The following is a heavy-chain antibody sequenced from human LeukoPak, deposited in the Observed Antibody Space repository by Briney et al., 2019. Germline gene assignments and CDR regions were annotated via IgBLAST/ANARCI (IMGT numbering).Heavy chain of an antibody. V-gene: IGHV1-24*01. CDR3: ATEYYYDSSGPYYFDY. D-gene: IGHD3-22*01. CDR1: GYTLTELS. Sequence: GASVKVSCKVSGYTLTELSMHWVRQAPGKGLEWMGGFDPEDGETIYAQKFQGRVTMTEDTSTDTAYMELSSLRSEDTAVYYCATEYYYDSSGPYYFDYWGQGILVTVSS. J-gene: IGHJ4*02. CDR2: FDPEDGET.